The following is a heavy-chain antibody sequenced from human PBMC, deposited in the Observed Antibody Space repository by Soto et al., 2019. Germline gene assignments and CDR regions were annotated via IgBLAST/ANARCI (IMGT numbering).Heavy chain of an antibody. CDR1: GGSIRGYY. V-gene: IGHV4-59*01. J-gene: IGHJ4*02. D-gene: IGHD4-17*01. Sequence: QVQLQESGPGLVKPSETLSLTCSVSGGSIRGYYWGWIRQPPGKGLEWIGYMYYSGSPSYNPSLTSRVIMSVAKSKNQFSLELNSVTAADTAVYYCARCLSIKTVTGGEYFDYWGQGTLVTVSS. CDR2: MYYSGSP. CDR3: ARCLSIKTVTGGEYFDY.